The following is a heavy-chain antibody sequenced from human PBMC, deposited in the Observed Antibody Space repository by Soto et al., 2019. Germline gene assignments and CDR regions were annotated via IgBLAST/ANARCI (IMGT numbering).Heavy chain of an antibody. V-gene: IGHV4-31*02. CDR2: IYYSGRT. J-gene: IGHJ4*02. CDR3: ARHLPPNDSRRGLDY. D-gene: IGHD1-1*01. Sequence: WTWIRQHPEKGLEWIGYIYYSGRTSYNPYLKSRLTISVDTSKNQFFLKLSSLTAADTAVYYCARHLPPNDSRRGLDYWCPGTLVTVSS.